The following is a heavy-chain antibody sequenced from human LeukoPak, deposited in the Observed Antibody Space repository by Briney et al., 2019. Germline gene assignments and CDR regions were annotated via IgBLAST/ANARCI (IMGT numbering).Heavy chain of an antibody. Sequence: PSETLSLTCTVSGGSISSSSYYWGWIRQPPGKGLEWIGSIYYSGSTYYNPSLKSRVTISVDTSKNQFSLKLSSVTAADTAVYYCARDFIAAAGKVSWFDPWGQGTLVTVSS. CDR3: ARDFIAAAGKVSWFDP. CDR1: GGSISSSSYY. CDR2: IYYSGST. J-gene: IGHJ5*02. V-gene: IGHV4-39*07. D-gene: IGHD6-13*01.